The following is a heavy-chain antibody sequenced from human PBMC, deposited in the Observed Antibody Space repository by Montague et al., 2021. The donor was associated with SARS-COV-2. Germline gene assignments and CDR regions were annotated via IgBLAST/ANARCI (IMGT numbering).Heavy chain of an antibody. Sequence: TLSLTCTVSGGSISSGSYYWSWIRPHPGKGLEWIGYIYYSGSSYYNPSLKSRVTISVDTSKNQFSLRLSSVTAADTAVYYCARARTSLIVVVNEFGYWGQGTLVTVSS. CDR1: GGSISSGSYY. J-gene: IGHJ4*02. CDR2: IYYSGSS. V-gene: IGHV4-31*03. D-gene: IGHD2-21*01. CDR3: ARARTSLIVVVNEFGY.